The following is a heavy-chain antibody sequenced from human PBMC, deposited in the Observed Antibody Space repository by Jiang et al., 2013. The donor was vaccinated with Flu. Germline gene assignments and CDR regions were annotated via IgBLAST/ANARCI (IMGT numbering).Heavy chain of an antibody. CDR2: ISGSGGST. J-gene: IGHJ3*02. D-gene: IGHD3-16*01. CDR3: AKTSGEHAFDI. Sequence: LEWVSAISGSGGSTYYADSVKGRFTISRDNSKNTLYLQMNSLRAEDTAVYYCAKTSGEHAFDIWGQGTMVTVSS. V-gene: IGHV3-23*01.